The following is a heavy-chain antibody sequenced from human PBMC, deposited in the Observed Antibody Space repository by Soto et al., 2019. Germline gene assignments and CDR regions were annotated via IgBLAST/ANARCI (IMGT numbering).Heavy chain of an antibody. CDR2: IFASDSDT. D-gene: IGHD3-22*01. Sequence: PGESLKISCRTCCYSFTSSWLAVGRPMPGKGLEWMRMIFASDSDTRYSPSFQGQVTICADSSTSTVFIQWARLKASDTAVYFCARKDKSGYFNWFDPWGQGTLVTVSS. V-gene: IGHV5-51*01. CDR1: CYSFTSSW. CDR3: ARKDKSGYFNWFDP. J-gene: IGHJ5*02.